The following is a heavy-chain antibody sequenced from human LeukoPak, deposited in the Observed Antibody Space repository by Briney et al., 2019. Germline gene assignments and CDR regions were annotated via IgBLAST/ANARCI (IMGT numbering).Heavy chain of an antibody. V-gene: IGHV3-53*01. CDR2: IYSGGST. CDR1: GFTVSSNY. Sequence: GGSLRLSCAASGFTVSSNYMSWARQAPGKGLEWVSVIYSGGSTYYADSVKGRFTISRDNSKNTLYLQMNSLRAEDTAVYYCARDHVTKGMDVWGKGTTVTVSS. CDR3: ARDHVTKGMDV. J-gene: IGHJ6*03.